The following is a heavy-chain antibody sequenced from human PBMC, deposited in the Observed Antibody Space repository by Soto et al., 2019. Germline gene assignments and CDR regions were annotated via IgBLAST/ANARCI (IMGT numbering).Heavy chain of an antibody. CDR1: GFTFSSYG. Sequence: GGSLRLSCAASGFTFSSYGMHWVRQAPGKGLEWVAVISYDGSNKYYADSVKGRFTISRDNSKNTLYLQMNSLRAEDTAVYYCAKDHGASYYYYYMDAWGKGPTVTVSS. CDR2: ISYDGSNK. J-gene: IGHJ6*03. CDR3: AKDHGASYYYYYMDA. V-gene: IGHV3-30*18. D-gene: IGHD4-17*01.